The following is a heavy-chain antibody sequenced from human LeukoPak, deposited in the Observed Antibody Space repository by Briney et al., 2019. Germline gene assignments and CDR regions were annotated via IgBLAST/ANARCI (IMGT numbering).Heavy chain of an antibody. J-gene: IGHJ4*02. V-gene: IGHV4-59*01. CDR1: GGSISSYY. CDR2: IYYGGST. CDR3: ASGTLLDY. Sequence: SETLSLTCTVSGGSISSYYWSWIRLPPGKGLEWIGFIYYGGSTNYNPSLKSRVTISVDTSKNHFSLKLSSVTAADTAVYYCASGTLLDYWGQGTLVTVSS. D-gene: IGHD3-10*01.